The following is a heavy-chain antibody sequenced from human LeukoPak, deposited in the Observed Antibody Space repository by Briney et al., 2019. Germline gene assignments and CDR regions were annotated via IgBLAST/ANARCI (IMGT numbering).Heavy chain of an antibody. CDR3: ARALRLRAGGGSGSSYYFDY. J-gene: IGHJ4*02. CDR2: IYYSGST. Sequence: PSETLSLTCTVSGGSISSSSYYWGWIRQPPGKGLEWIGSIYYSGSTYYNPSLKSRVTISVDTSKNQFSLKLSSVTAADTAVYYCARALRLRAGGGSGSSYYFDYWGQGTLVTVSS. CDR1: GGSISSSSYY. D-gene: IGHD3-10*01. V-gene: IGHV4-39*07.